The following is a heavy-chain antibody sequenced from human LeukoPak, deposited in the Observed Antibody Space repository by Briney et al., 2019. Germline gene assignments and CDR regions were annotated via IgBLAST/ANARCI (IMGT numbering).Heavy chain of an antibody. CDR2: ISDSGSST. CDR3: VKVATLDD. Sequence: GGSLRLSCAASGFIFSDFAMSWVRQAPGKGLEWVSGISDSGSSTYYADCVKGRFTIARDNSKTTLYLEMNSLRAEDTALYYCVKVATLDDWGQGTLVTVSS. J-gene: IGHJ4*02. CDR1: GFIFSDFA. D-gene: IGHD2-15*01. V-gene: IGHV3-23*01.